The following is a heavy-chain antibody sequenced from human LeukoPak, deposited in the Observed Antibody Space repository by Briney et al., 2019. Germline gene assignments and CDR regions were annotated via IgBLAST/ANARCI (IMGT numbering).Heavy chain of an antibody. J-gene: IGHJ4*02. Sequence: LSLTCAVYGGSFSGYYWSWIRQPPGKGLEWVAFISYDGSNTYYGDSVKGRFTISRDHSKNTLYLQMNSLKSEDTAVYYCAKDGDWGQGTLVTVSS. V-gene: IGHV3-30*18. CDR1: GGSFSGYY. CDR2: ISYDGSNT. D-gene: IGHD3-16*01. CDR3: AKDGD.